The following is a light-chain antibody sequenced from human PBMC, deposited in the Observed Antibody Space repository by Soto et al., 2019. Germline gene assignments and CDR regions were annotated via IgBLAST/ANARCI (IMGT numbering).Light chain of an antibody. CDR2: KAS. J-gene: IGKJ4*01. CDR3: QQYDTSPLS. Sequence: DIQMTQSPSTLSASVGDRVTITCRASQSVNSWLAWYQQKPRKASNLLLYKASSLESGVTSRFSGSGSGTEFTLTISSLQPDDFGTYYCQQYDTSPLSFRGWTQVDIK. CDR1: QSVNSW. V-gene: IGKV1-5*03.